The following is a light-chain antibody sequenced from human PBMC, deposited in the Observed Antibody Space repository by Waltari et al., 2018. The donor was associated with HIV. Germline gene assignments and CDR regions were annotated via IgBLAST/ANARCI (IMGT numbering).Light chain of an antibody. CDR3: QAADSSGSPYVV. CDR2: KDS. J-gene: IGLJ2*01. CDR1: ALPEHY. Sequence: SHELTQPTSRSVSPGQTARITCPADALPEHYTYWYQQKPGEAPLPVLYKDSENPSGVPARLSCSNTGTTVTLTTSGGLAADEADYYCQAADSSGSPYVVFGGGTKLTVL. V-gene: IGLV3-25*03.